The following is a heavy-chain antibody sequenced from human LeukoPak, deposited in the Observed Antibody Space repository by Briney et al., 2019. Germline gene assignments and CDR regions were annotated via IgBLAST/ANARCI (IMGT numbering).Heavy chain of an antibody. CDR1: GFTFSSYS. CDR3: ARDELKVKSFDP. J-gene: IGHJ5*02. Sequence: GGSLRLSCAASGFTFSSYSMNWVRQAPGKGLEWVSSISSSSSYIYYADSVKGRFTISRDNAKNSLYLQMNSLRAEDTAVYYCARDELKVKSFDPWGQGTLVTVSS. CDR2: ISSSSSYI. D-gene: IGHD3-22*01. V-gene: IGHV3-21*01.